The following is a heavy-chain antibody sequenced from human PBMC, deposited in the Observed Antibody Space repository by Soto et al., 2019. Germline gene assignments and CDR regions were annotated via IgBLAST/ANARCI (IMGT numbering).Heavy chain of an antibody. CDR2: INHRGSS. CDR3: VRTARQGAVAPHWFDR. V-gene: IGHV4-34*01. J-gene: IGHJ5*02. D-gene: IGHD2-21*02. Sequence: SETLSLTCAVNGGSLSGYYWSWIRQSPGKGLEWIGEINHRGSSDYNPSLMSRLTISVDTSKNQFSLKLTSVTAAETAVYYCVRTARQGAVAPHWFDRWGQGTQVTVSS. CDR1: GGSLSGYY.